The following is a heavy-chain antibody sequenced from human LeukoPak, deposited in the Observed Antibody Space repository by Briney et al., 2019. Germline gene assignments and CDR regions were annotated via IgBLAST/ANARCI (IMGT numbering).Heavy chain of an antibody. J-gene: IGHJ5*02. V-gene: IGHV4-39*01. CDR3: ARSECGGDCEGWGWPPHLDNWFDP. CDR2: IYYSGST. CDR1: GGSISSSSYY. Sequence: PSETLSLTCTVSGGSISSSSYYWGWIRQPPGKGLEWIGSIYYSGSTYYNPSLKSRVTISVDTSKNQFSLKLSSVTAADTAVYYCARSECGGDCEGWGWPPHLDNWFDPWGQGTLVTVSS. D-gene: IGHD2-21*02.